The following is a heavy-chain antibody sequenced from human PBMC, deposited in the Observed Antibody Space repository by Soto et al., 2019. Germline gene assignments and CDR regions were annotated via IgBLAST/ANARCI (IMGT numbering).Heavy chain of an antibody. Sequence: QVQLQESGPGLVKPSGTLSLTCAVSSGSISSSNWWSWVRQPPGKGLEWIGEIYHSGSTNYNPSLKSRVTISVDKSKNQFSLKLSSVTAADTAVYYCARVGAQPLGKYYYYYYMDVWGKGTTVTVSS. CDR3: ARVGAQPLGKYYYYYYMDV. D-gene: IGHD6-13*01. V-gene: IGHV4-4*02. CDR2: IYHSGST. J-gene: IGHJ6*03. CDR1: SGSISSSNW.